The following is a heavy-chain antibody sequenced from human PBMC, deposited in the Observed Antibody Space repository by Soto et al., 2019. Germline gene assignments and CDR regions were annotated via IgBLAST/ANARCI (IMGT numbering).Heavy chain of an antibody. D-gene: IGHD1-1*01. CDR1: GFTVSGKKY. CDR2: LYDLDGT. V-gene: IGHV3-53*01. Sequence: GGSLRLSCEAFGFTVSGKKYVAWVRQAPGKGLEWLSALYDLDGTYYADSVKGRFTTSSDSSRTTVYLQMNSLRPDDTAVYSCENWPLQEHAYDIWGQGTMVTVSS. J-gene: IGHJ3*02. CDR3: ENWPLQEHAYDI.